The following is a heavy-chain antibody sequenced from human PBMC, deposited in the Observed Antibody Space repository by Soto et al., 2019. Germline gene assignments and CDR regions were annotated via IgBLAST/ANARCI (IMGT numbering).Heavy chain of an antibody. J-gene: IGHJ4*02. D-gene: IGHD3-3*01. Sequence: GGSLRLSCAASGFSFNDHAMHWVRQAPGKGLEWVSSISWDSGIREYADSVKGRFTVCRDNAKNSLYLEMSSLKADDTALYYCAKDYNNYWSGYYAHWGQGTPFTVSS. CDR2: ISWDSGIR. V-gene: IGHV3-9*01. CDR3: AKDYNNYWSGYYAH. CDR1: GFSFNDHA.